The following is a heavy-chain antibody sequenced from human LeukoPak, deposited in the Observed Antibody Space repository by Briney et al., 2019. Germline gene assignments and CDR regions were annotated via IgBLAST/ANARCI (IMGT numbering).Heavy chain of an antibody. CDR3: ARIPIVDITSGGY. CDR1: GFTFSSYA. J-gene: IGHJ4*02. D-gene: IGHD3-22*01. CDR2: ISGSGGST. V-gene: IGHV3-23*01. Sequence: GGSLRLSCAASGFTFSSYAMSWVRQAPGKGLEWVSAISGSGGSTYYADSVKGRFTILRDNSKNTMYLQMNSLRAEDTAVYYCARIPIVDITSGGYWGQGTLSPSPQ.